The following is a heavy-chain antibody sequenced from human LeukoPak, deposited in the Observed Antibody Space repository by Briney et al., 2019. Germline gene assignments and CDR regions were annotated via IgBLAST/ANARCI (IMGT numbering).Heavy chain of an antibody. V-gene: IGHV3-15*01. CDR3: TTLLWFGESTQYFDY. D-gene: IGHD3-10*01. J-gene: IGHJ4*02. CDR2: IKSKTDGGTT. Sequence: PGGSLLLSCAASGFSFSNAWMSWVRPAPGRGLEWVGRIKSKTDGGTTDYAAPVKGRFTISRDDSKNTLYLQMNGLKTEDTAVYYCTTLLWFGESTQYFDYWGQGTLVTVSS. CDR1: GFSFSNAW.